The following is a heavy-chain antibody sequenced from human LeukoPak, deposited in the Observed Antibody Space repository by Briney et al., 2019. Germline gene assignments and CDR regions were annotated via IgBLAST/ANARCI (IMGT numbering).Heavy chain of an antibody. J-gene: IGHJ6*02. V-gene: IGHV3-23*01. Sequence: GGSLRLSCAASGFTFSSYAMTWVRQAAGKGLEWVSVISGDNDKTVYADSAKGRFTISRDNSKNALYLQMNSLRAEDTAVYYCAKVFKGGTRFPWGYGMDSWGQGTTVTVSS. CDR3: AKVFKGGTRFPWGYGMDS. D-gene: IGHD1-26*01. CDR1: GFTFSSYA. CDR2: ISGDNDKT.